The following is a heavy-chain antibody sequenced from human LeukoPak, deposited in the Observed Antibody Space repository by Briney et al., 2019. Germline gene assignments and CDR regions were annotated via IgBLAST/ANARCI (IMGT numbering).Heavy chain of an antibody. CDR3: ARVLRFLEWLPADY. D-gene: IGHD3-3*01. CDR1: GFTFSSYA. CDR2: ISYDGSNK. Sequence: GRSLRLSCAASGFTFSSYAMHWVRQAPGKGLEWVAVISYDGSNKYYADSVKGRFTISRDNSKNTLYLQMNSLRAEDTAVYYCARVLRFLEWLPADYWGHGTLVTVSS. V-gene: IGHV3-30-3*01. J-gene: IGHJ4*01.